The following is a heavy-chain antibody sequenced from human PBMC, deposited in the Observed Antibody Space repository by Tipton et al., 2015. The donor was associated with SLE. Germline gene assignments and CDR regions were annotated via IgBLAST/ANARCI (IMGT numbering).Heavy chain of an antibody. CDR3: ASQQWSGHFDL. Sequence: QVQLVQSGPEVKKPGASVKVSCKASGYTFTSFAIHWVRQDPGQRLEWMGWITAGNGNTKYSRKFQDRLTITRDTSASTAYMELSSLRSDDTAVYYCASQQWSGHFDLWGRGTLVTVSS. V-gene: IGHV1-3*01. CDR2: ITAGNGNT. D-gene: IGHD6-19*01. J-gene: IGHJ2*01. CDR1: GYTFTSFA.